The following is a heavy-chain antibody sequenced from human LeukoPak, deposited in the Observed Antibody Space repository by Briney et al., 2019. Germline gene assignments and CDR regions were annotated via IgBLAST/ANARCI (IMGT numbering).Heavy chain of an antibody. CDR1: GYIFTGYY. CDR3: ARVRPLTAAFFDY. J-gene: IGHJ4*02. CDR2: INTNTGNP. Sequence: ASVKVSCKASGYIFTGYYMHWVRQAPGQGLEWMGWINTNTGNPTYAQGFTGRFVFSLDTSVSTAYLQISSLKAEDTAVYYCARVRPLTAAFFDYWGQGTLVTVSS. D-gene: IGHD3-9*01. V-gene: IGHV7-4-1*02.